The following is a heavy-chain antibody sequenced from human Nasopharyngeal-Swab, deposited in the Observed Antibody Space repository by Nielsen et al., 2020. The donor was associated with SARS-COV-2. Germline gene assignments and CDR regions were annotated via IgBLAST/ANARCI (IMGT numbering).Heavy chain of an antibody. Sequence: SVNVSCKASGGTFSSYAISWVRQAPGQGLEWMGGIIPIFGTANYAQKFQGRVTMTTDTSTSTAYMELRSLRSDDTAVYYCARVVISSGWSEGLDYWGQGTLVTVSA. V-gene: IGHV1-69*05. D-gene: IGHD6-19*01. CDR1: GGTFSSYA. CDR2: IIPIFGTA. J-gene: IGHJ4*02. CDR3: ARVVISSGWSEGLDY.